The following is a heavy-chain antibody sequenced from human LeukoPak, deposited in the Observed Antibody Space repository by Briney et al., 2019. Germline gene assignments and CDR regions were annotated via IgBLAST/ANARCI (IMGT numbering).Heavy chain of an antibody. D-gene: IGHD2-15*01. Sequence: ASVKVSCKASGYTFTSYGISWVRQAPGQGLEWMGWISAYNGNTNYAQKLQGRVTMTTDTSTSTAYMELRSLRSDDTAVYYCARDAAVPRYCSGCSCYSVDFDYWGQGTLVTVSS. CDR2: ISAYNGNT. V-gene: IGHV1-18*04. CDR1: GYTFTSYG. CDR3: ARDAAVPRYCSGCSCYSVDFDY. J-gene: IGHJ4*02.